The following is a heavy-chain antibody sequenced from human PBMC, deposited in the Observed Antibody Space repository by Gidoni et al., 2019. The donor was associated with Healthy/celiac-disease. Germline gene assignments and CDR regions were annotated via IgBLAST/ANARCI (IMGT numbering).Heavy chain of an antibody. Sequence: QLQLQESGPGLVQPSATLSLPCTVSGGSISSSSYYWGWIRPPPGKGLECIGSIYYSGSTYYNPSLKSRVTRSVDTSKNQFSLKLSSVTAADTAVYYCASTYSSSWYGRFDPWGQGTLVTVSS. V-gene: IGHV4-39*01. CDR3: ASTYSSSWYGRFDP. D-gene: IGHD6-13*01. J-gene: IGHJ5*02. CDR2: IYYSGST. CDR1: GGSISSSSYY.